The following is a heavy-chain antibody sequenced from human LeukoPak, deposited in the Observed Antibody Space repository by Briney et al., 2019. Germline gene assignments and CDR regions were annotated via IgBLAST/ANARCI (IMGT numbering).Heavy chain of an antibody. J-gene: IGHJ4*02. V-gene: IGHV4-31*03. CDR2: IYYSGST. CDR1: GGSISSGGYY. D-gene: IGHD1-1*01. Sequence: SETLSFTCTVSGGSISSGGYYWSWIRQHPGKGLEWIGYIYYSGSTYYNPSLKSRVTISVDTSKNQFSLKLSSVTAADTAVYYCARDNDHGAYYWGQGTLVTVSS. CDR3: ARDNDHGAYY.